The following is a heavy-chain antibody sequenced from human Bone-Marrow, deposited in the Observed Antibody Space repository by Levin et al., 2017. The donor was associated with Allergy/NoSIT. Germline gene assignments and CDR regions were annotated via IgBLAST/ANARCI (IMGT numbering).Heavy chain of an antibody. CDR2: ISYSSSYI. J-gene: IGHJ6*03. D-gene: IGHD6-25*01. V-gene: IGHV3-21*01. CDR3: ARDDSSGYMDV. CDR1: GFTFSSYS. Sequence: GESLKISCAASGFTFSSYSMNWVRQAPGKGLEWVSSISYSSSYIYYADSVKGRFTISRDNAKNSLYLQMNSLRAEDTAVYYCARDDSSGYMDVWGKGTTVTVSS.